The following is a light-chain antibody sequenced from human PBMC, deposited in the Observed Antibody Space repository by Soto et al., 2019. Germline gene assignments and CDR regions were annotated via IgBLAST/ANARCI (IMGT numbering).Light chain of an antibody. J-gene: IGLJ1*01. CDR1: SSDVGGYNY. Sequence: HSALTHAASGSGSHVQALPISYTSTSSDVGGYNYVSWYQQHPGKAPKLMIYDVSNRPSGVSNRFSGSKSGNTASLTISGLQAVDEAAYYCCSHTSRSLHVFGPGTKVLVL. CDR2: DVS. CDR3: CSHTSRSLHV. V-gene: IGLV2-14*03.